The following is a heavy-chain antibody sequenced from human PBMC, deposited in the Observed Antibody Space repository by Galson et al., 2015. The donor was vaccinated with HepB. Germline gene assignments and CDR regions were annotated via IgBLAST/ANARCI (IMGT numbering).Heavy chain of an antibody. D-gene: IGHD6-19*01. Sequence: SVKVSCKASGYTFTSYAMHWVRQAPGQRLEWMGWISAYNGNTNYAQKLQGRVTMTTDTSTSTAYMELRSLRSDDTAVYYCARDIGIAVAALWGQGTLVTVSS. V-gene: IGHV1-18*01. CDR3: ARDIGIAVAAL. CDR2: ISAYNGNT. CDR1: GYTFTSYA. J-gene: IGHJ4*02.